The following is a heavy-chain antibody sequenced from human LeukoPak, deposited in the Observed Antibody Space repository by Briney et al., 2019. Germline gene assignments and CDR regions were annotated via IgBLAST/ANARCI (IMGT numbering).Heavy chain of an antibody. CDR1: GYSFTSYW. CDR3: ARRDGFGAIDFAFDI. V-gene: IGHV5-10-1*01. D-gene: IGHD3-10*01. J-gene: IGHJ3*02. Sequence: GESLKISCKGSGYSFTSYWITWVRQMPGKGLEWRGRIDPSDSYTNYSPSFQGHVTISADKSISTAYLQWGGLKASDTAMYYCARRDGFGAIDFAFDIWGQGTMVTVSS. CDR2: IDPSDSYT.